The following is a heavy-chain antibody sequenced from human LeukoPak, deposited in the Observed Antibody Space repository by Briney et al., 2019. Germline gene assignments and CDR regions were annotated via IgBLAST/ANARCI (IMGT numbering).Heavy chain of an antibody. Sequence: GESLKISCLVSGYRFTTYWIGCVRQVPGKGLEWMAIVFPVDSDTRYSPSFQGQVTISAEPAYLQWSSLEASDTAMYYCARVSSSRWYFDFWGQGTLVTVSS. J-gene: IGHJ4*02. V-gene: IGHV5-51*01. CDR1: GYRFTTYW. CDR2: VFPVDSDT. CDR3: ARVSSSRWYFDF. D-gene: IGHD6-13*01.